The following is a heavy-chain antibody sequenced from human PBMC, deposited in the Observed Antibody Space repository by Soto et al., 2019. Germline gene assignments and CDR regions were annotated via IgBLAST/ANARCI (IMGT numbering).Heavy chain of an antibody. CDR3: AIRTGQLAIISEFDGDWFFEV. CDR1: GGTFSSYA. V-gene: IGHV1-69*13. CDR2: IIPIFGTA. J-gene: IGHJ2*01. D-gene: IGHD2-2*01. Sequence: GASVKVSCKASGGTFSSYAISWVRQAPGQGLEWMGGIIPIFGTANYAQKFQGRVTITADESTSTAYMELSSLRSEDTAVYYCAIRTGQLAIISEFDGDWFFEVWGRGTLVTVSS.